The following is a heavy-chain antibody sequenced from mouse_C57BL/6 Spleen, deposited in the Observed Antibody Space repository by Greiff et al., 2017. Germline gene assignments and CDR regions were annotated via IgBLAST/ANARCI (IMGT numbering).Heavy chain of an antibody. J-gene: IGHJ2*01. Sequence: EVMLVESGGGLVKPGGSLKLSCAASGFTFSSYTMSWVRQTPEPRLEWVATISGGGGNTYSPDSVTGRFTISRDNAKNTLYLQMSNLRSEDTALYYCARKAYYGYYFDYWGQGTTLTVSS. CDR3: ARKAYYGYYFDY. V-gene: IGHV5-9*01. CDR1: GFTFSSYT. D-gene: IGHD1-1*02. CDR2: ISGGGGNT.